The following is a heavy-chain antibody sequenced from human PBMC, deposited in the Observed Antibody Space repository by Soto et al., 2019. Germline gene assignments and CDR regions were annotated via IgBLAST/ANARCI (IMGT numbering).Heavy chain of an antibody. CDR1: GFTFSDYW. Sequence: EVQLVESGGGLVQPGGSLRLSCAASGFTFSDYWMNWVRQAPGKGLVWVSRIDSDGSSTSYADSAKGRFTISRDNAKNTLYLQMISLRAEDTAVYYCAKSHWFDPWGQGTLVTVSS. J-gene: IGHJ5*02. CDR3: AKSHWFDP. V-gene: IGHV3-74*01. CDR2: IDSDGSST.